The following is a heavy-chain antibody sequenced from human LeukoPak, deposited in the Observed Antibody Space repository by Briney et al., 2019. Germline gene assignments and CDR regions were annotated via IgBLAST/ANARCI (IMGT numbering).Heavy chain of an antibody. Sequence: KTGVSLRLSCAASGFTVSSNYMSWIRQPPGKGLEWIGEINHSGSTNYNPSLKSRVTISVDTSKNQFSLKLSSETAADTAVYYCARAGLVRGVINAFDIWGQGTMVTVSS. CDR2: INHSGST. V-gene: IGHV4-34*01. J-gene: IGHJ3*02. CDR1: GFTVSSNY. D-gene: IGHD3-10*01. CDR3: ARAGLVRGVINAFDI.